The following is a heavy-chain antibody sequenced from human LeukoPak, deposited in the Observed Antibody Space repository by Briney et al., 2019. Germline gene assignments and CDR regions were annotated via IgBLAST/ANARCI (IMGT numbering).Heavy chain of an antibody. J-gene: IGHJ4*02. V-gene: IGHV3-11*05. CDR2: ISSSSSYT. D-gene: IGHD1-20*01. CDR3: AKDMGNWNGNFDY. CDR1: RFTFSDYY. Sequence: PGGSLRLSCVASRFTFSDYYMSWIRQAPGKGLEWVSYISSSSSYTNYADSVKGRFTISRDNAKNSLYLQMNSLRAEDTAVYYCAKDMGNWNGNFDYWGQGTLVTVSS.